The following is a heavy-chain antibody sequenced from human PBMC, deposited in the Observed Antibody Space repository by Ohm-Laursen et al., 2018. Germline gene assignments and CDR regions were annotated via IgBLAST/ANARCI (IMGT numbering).Heavy chain of an antibody. J-gene: IGHJ3*02. Sequence: RSLRLSCTASGFTFSSYGMHWVRQAPGKGLEWVAVIWYDGSNKYYADSVKGRFTISRDNSKNTLYLQMNSLRAEDTAVYYCARDLGWFGHDAFDIWGQGTMVTVSS. CDR3: ARDLGWFGHDAFDI. CDR1: GFTFSSYG. D-gene: IGHD3-10*01. CDR2: IWYDGSNK. V-gene: IGHV3-33*01.